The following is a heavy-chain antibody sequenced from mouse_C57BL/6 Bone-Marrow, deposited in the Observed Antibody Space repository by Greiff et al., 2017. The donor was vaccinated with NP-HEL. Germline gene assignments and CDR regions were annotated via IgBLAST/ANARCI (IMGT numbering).Heavy chain of an antibody. V-gene: IGHV1-64*01. D-gene: IGHD1-1*01. J-gene: IGHJ4*01. CDR1: GYTFTSYW. CDR2: IHPNSGST. Sequence: QVQLQQPGAELVKPGASVKLSCKASGYTFTSYWMHWVQQRPGQGLEWIGMIHPNSGSTNYNEKFKSKATLTIDKSSSTAYMQLSSLTSEDSAVYYCARDTVRDYYGSNFHYYAMDYWGQGTSVTVSS. CDR3: ARDTVRDYYGSNFHYYAMDY.